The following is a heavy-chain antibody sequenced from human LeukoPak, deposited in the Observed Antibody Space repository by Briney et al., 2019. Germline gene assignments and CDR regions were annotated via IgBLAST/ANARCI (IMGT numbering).Heavy chain of an antibody. CDR2: IIPIFGIA. CDR3: ARTRVPAAPHPFDY. D-gene: IGHD2-2*01. Sequence: SVKVSCKASGGTFSSYAISWVRQAPGQGLEWMGRIIPIFGIANCAQKFQGRVTITADKSTSTAYMELSSLRSEDTAVYCCARTRVPAAPHPFDYWGQGTLVTVSS. J-gene: IGHJ4*02. V-gene: IGHV1-69*04. CDR1: GGTFSSYA.